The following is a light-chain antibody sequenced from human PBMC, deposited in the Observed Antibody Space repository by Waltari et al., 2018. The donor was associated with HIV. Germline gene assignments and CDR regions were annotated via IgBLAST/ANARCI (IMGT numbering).Light chain of an antibody. V-gene: IGLV2-14*01. CDR3: CSYTSTTTSIL. J-gene: IGLJ2*01. CDR2: EVT. Sequence: SALTQPASVSGSPGQSITISCTGTRNDIGTYNYVSWYKKHPGNVPKLLIYEVTKRPSGVSNRFSGSKSGNTASLTISGLQAEDEAAYYCCSYTSTTTSILFAGGTKLTVL. CDR1: RNDIGTYNY.